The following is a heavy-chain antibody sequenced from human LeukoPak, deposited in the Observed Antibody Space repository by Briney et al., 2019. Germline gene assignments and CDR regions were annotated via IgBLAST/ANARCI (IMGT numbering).Heavy chain of an antibody. CDR2: FDPEDGET. J-gene: IGHJ4*02. CDR1: GYTLNQLS. CDR3: VTESPRFLNWLDQNA. D-gene: IGHD3-9*01. Sequence: ASVKVSCKVSGYTLNQLSMHWVRQAPGKGLEWMGGFDPEDGETIYAQKFQGRVTMTEDTSTDTAYMELNGLRAEDTAVYYCVTESPRFLNWLDQNAWGQGTLVTVSS. V-gene: IGHV1-24*01.